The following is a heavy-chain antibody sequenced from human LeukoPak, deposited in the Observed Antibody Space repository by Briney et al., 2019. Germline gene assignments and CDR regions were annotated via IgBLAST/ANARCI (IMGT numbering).Heavy chain of an antibody. V-gene: IGHV1-2*02. D-gene: IGHD6-6*01. J-gene: IGHJ4*02. Sequence: ASVKVSCKASGYTFTGYYMHWVRQAPGQGLEWMGWINPNSGGTNYAQKFQGRVTMTGDTSISTAYMELSRLRSDDTAVYYCARGLSSSSTYSLDHWGQGTLVTVSS. CDR1: GYTFTGYY. CDR2: INPNSGGT. CDR3: ARGLSSSSTYSLDH.